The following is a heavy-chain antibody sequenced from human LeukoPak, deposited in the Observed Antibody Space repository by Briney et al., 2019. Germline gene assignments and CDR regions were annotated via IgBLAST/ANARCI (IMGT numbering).Heavy chain of an antibody. CDR3: ARDHNPYGDAFDI. Sequence: PSQTLSLTCTVSGDSISSGGYYWSWIRQHPGKGLEWIGYIYYSGSTYYNPSLKSRVTISVDTSKNQFSLELSSVTAADTAVYYCARDHNPYGDAFDIWGQGTMVTVSS. V-gene: IGHV4-31*03. D-gene: IGHD1-14*01. CDR1: GDSISSGGYY. J-gene: IGHJ3*02. CDR2: IYYSGST.